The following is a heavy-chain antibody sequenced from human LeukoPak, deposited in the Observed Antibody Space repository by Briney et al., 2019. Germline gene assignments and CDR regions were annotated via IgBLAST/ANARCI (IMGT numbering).Heavy chain of an antibody. J-gene: IGHJ4*02. V-gene: IGHV4-38-2*02. CDR2: IYYSGST. CDR3: ARGRFTMVRGVRGAFDY. CDR1: GYSISSDYY. D-gene: IGHD3-10*01. Sequence: PSETLSLTCTVSGYSISSDYYWGWIRQPPGKGLEWIGSIYYSGSTYYNPSLKSRVTISVDTSKNQFSLKLSSVTAADTAVYYCARGRFTMVRGVRGAFDYWGQGTLVTVSS.